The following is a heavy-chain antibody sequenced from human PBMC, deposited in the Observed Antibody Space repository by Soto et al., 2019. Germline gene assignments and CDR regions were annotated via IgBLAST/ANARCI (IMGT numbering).Heavy chain of an antibody. V-gene: IGHV3-21*01. J-gene: IGHJ4*02. CDR2: ISSSSSYI. D-gene: IGHD2-15*01. CDR3: ARDVPTDPGSEY. Sequence: EVQLVESGGGVVQPGGSLRLSCAASGFTFSSYSMNWVRQAPGKGLEWVSSISSSSSYIYYADSVKGRFTISRDNAKNSLYLQMNSLRAEDTAVYYCARDVPTDPGSEYWGQGTLVTVSS. CDR1: GFTFSSYS.